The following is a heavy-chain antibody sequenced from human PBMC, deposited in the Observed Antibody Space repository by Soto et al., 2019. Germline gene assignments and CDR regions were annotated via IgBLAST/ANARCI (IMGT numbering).Heavy chain of an antibody. CDR2: IYWDDDK. D-gene: IGHD2-21*02. CDR3: VQSRCGGDCLQSYSSHSYYGLDV. Sequence: QITLKESGPTLVKPTKTLTLTCSFSGFPLSTTGVGVGWIRQPPGQSLEWLALIYWDDDKRYNPSLNSRLTITKDTSKNPVVLAMTYMDPVDTATYYCVQSRCGGDCLQSYSSHSYYGLDVWGQGTTVTVSS. V-gene: IGHV2-5*02. J-gene: IGHJ6*02. CDR1: GFPLSTTGVG.